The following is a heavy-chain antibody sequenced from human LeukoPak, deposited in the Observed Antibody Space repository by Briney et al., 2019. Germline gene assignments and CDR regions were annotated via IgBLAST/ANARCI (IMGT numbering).Heavy chain of an antibody. CDR1: GFTFSRYG. CDR3: AKDEKAMAGTIDY. CDR2: ISYDGSNK. D-gene: IGHD4-17*01. V-gene: IGHV3-30*18. J-gene: IGHJ4*02. Sequence: GRSLRLSCAASGFTFSRYGMHWVRQAPGKGLEWVAVISYDGSNKYYADSVKGRFTISRDNSKSTLYLQMISLRAEDTALYYCAKDEKAMAGTIDYWGQGTLVTVSS.